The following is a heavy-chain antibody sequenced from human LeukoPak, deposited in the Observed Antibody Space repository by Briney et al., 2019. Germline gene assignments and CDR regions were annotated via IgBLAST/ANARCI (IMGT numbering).Heavy chain of an antibody. CDR2: IKQDGSQK. V-gene: IGHV3-7*01. CDR3: VRGDYYDSGTSFIDAFDI. Sequence: GGSLRLSCSASGFSFSRYWMSWVRQAPGKGLEWVANIKQDGSQKFYVASVKGRFTISRDNAKNSLYLQMNSLRAEDTAVYYCVRGDYYDSGTSFIDAFDIWGRGQGSPSLQ. CDR1: GFSFSRYW. J-gene: IGHJ3*02. D-gene: IGHD3-10*01.